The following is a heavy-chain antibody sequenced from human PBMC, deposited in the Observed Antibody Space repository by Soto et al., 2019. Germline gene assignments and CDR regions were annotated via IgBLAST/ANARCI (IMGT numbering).Heavy chain of an antibody. V-gene: IGHV1-2*02. J-gene: IGHJ6*02. D-gene: IGHD1-7*01. CDR3: ARKLELRGSYYYYYDMDV. CDR1: GYTFTDYY. Sequence: ASVKVSCKASGYTFTDYYMHWVRQAPGQGLEWMGWNNTNSGGTNYAQKFQGRVTMTRDTSISTAYMELSRLRSDDTAVYYCARKLELRGSYYYYYDMDVCGQGTTVTVSS. CDR2: NNTNSGGT.